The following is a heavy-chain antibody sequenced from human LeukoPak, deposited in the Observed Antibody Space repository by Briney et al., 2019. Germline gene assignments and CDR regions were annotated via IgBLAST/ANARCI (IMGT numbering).Heavy chain of an antibody. V-gene: IGHV4-4*07. J-gene: IGHJ4*02. Sequence: SETLSLTCTVSGGSISSYYWSWIRQPAGKGLEWIGRIYTSGSTNYNPSLKSRVTMSVDTSKNQFSLKLSSVTAADTAVYYCARDFKDWDSSSWLDYWGQGTLATVSS. CDR2: IYTSGST. CDR1: GGSISSYY. CDR3: ARDFKDWDSSSWLDY. D-gene: IGHD6-13*01.